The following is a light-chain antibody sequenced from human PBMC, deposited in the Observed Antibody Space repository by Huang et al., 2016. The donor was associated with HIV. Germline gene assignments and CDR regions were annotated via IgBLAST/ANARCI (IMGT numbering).Light chain of an antibody. CDR1: QGIGSW. Sequence: DIQMTQSPSSVSASVGDRVTITCRASQGIGSWVAWYQQKPGEAPKLLIYAASSLQSGVPSRFSGSGSGTDCTLTISSLQPEDFATDYCQQANNFLPVTFGPGTKVDIK. V-gene: IGKV1D-12*01. CDR3: QQANNFLPVT. CDR2: AAS. J-gene: IGKJ3*01.